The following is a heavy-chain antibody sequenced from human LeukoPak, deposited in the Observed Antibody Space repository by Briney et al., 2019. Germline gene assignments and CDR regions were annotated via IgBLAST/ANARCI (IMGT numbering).Heavy chain of an antibody. CDR3: ARARSGYSSSWYYFDY. Sequence: GASVKVSCKASGYTFTSYGISWVRQAPGQGLEWMGWISAYNGNTNYAQKLQGRVTMTTDTSTSTAYMELRSLRSDDTAVYYCARARSGYSSSWYYFDYWGQGTLVTVSS. D-gene: IGHD6-13*01. CDR1: GYTFTSYG. V-gene: IGHV1-18*01. CDR2: ISAYNGNT. J-gene: IGHJ4*02.